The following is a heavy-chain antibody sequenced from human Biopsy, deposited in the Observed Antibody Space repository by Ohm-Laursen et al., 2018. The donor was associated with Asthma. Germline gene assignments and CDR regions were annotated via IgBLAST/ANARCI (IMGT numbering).Heavy chain of an antibody. J-gene: IGHJ4*02. CDR3: ARATSTWSQSGPHYFDH. Sequence: GTLSLTCTVSPGSINDYYWNWIRQFPGKGLEWIGYVHSTGSTRFNPSLKSRLTISVDTSVDQVSLKLTAVTAADTAVYYCARATSTWSQSGPHYFDHWGQGTLVTVSS. CDR2: VHSTGST. CDR1: PGSINDYY. V-gene: IGHV4-59*01. D-gene: IGHD6-13*01.